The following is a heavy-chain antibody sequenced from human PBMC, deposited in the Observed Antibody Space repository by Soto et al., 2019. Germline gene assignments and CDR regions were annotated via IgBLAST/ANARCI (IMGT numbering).Heavy chain of an antibody. CDR2: IIPIFGTA. V-gene: IGHV1-69*06. J-gene: IGHJ6*02. Sequence: SVKVSCKASGGTFSSYAISWVRQAPGQGLEWMGGIIPIFGTANYAQKFQGRVTVTADKSTSTAYMELSSLRSEDTAVYYCARVGGSYYYYYGMDVWGQGTTVTVSS. CDR3: ARVGGSYYYYYGMDV. D-gene: IGHD1-26*01. CDR1: GGTFSSYA.